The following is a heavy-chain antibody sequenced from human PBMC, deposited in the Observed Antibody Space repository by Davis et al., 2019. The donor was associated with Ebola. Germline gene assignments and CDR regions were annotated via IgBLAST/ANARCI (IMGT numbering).Heavy chain of an antibody. V-gene: IGHV4-61*01. CDR3: ARVIRARYYFDY. J-gene: IGHJ4*03. CDR2: IYYSGST. Sequence: MPGGSLRLSCTVSGGSVSSGSYYWSWIRQPPGKGLEWIGYIYYSGSTNYNPSLKSRVTISVDTSKNQFSLKLSSVTAADTAVYYCARVIRARYYFDYWGQGTTVTVSS. CDR1: GGSVSSGSYY. D-gene: IGHD2/OR15-2a*01.